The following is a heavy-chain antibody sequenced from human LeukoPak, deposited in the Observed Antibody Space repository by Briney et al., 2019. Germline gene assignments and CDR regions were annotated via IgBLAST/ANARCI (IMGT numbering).Heavy chain of an antibody. CDR3: VRVNRGYSYGHYDY. D-gene: IGHD5-18*01. CDR1: GFTFSPYW. CDR2: INSDGSTT. J-gene: IGHJ4*02. V-gene: IGHV3-74*01. Sequence: PGGSLRLSCAASGFTFSPYWLHWVRQAPGKGLVWVSRINSDGSTTSCADSVRGRFTISRDNAKNTLYLQMNSLRAEDTAVYYCVRVNRGYSYGHYDYWGQGTLVTVSS.